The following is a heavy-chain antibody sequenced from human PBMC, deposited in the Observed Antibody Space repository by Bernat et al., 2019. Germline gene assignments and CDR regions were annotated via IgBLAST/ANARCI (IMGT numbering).Heavy chain of an antibody. V-gene: IGHV4-31*03. Sequence: QVQLQESGPGLVKPSQTLSLTCTVPGGSISSGGYYWSWIRQHPGKGLEWIGYIYYSWSTYYNPSLKSRVTISVDTSKNQFSLKLSSVTAADTAVYYCARDGRNCSGGSCYSGIDYWGQGTLVTVSS. D-gene: IGHD2-15*01. CDR3: ARDGRNCSGGSCYSGIDY. CDR2: IYYSWST. CDR1: GGSISSGGYY. J-gene: IGHJ4*02.